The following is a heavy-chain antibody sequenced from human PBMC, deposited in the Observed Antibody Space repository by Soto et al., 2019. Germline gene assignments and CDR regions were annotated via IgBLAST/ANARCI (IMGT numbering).Heavy chain of an antibody. D-gene: IGHD3-22*01. CDR3: ARARDYYDSSGRNWFDP. CDR1: GFTFSSYW. CDR2: INSDGSST. J-gene: IGHJ5*02. V-gene: IGHV3-74*01. Sequence: GGSLRLSCAASGFTFSSYWMHRVRQAPGKGLVWVSRINSDGSSTSYADSVKGRFTVSRDNAKNTLYLQMNSLRAEDTAVYYCARARDYYDSSGRNWFDPWGQGTLVTAPQ.